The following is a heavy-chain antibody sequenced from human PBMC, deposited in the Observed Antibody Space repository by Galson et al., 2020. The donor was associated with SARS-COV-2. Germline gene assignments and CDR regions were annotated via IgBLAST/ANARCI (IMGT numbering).Heavy chain of an antibody. Sequence: GESLKISCAASGFTFSNYAMSWVRQAPGKGLEWVSAISGSGGSTHYADSLKGRFTISRDNSKNTLYLQMNSLRAEDTALYYCATDRGYGSGSPAVFDYWGQGTLVTVSS. V-gene: IGHV3-23*01. J-gene: IGHJ4*02. CDR1: GFTFSNYA. D-gene: IGHD3-10*01. CDR3: ATDRGYGSGSPAVFDY. CDR2: ISGSGGST.